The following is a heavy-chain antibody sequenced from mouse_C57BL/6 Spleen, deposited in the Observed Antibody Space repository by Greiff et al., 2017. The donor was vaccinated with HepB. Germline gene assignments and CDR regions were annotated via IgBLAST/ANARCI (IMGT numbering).Heavy chain of an antibody. V-gene: IGHV1-36*01. CDR1: GFTFTDYY. Sequence: VHVKQSGPVLVKPGPSVKISCKPSGFTFTDYYMHWVKQSHGKSLEWIGLVYPYNGGTSYNQKFKGKATLTVDTSSSTAYMELNILTSEDSAVYYCARHYSNSYFDVWGTGTTVTVSS. J-gene: IGHJ1*03. D-gene: IGHD2-5*01. CDR3: ARHYSNSYFDV. CDR2: VYPYNGGT.